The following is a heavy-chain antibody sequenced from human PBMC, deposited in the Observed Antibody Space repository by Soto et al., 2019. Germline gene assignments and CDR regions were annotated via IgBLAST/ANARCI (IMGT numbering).Heavy chain of an antibody. CDR1: GSTFSSYG. J-gene: IGHJ4*02. V-gene: IGHV3-30*18. Sequence: GGSLRLSCAASGSTFSSYGMHWVRQAPGKGLEWVAVISYDGSNKYYADSVKGRFTISRDNSKNTLYLQMNSLRAEDTAVYYCAKDRRIAAAGPLHYWGQGTLVTVSS. D-gene: IGHD6-13*01. CDR3: AKDRRIAAAGPLHY. CDR2: ISYDGSNK.